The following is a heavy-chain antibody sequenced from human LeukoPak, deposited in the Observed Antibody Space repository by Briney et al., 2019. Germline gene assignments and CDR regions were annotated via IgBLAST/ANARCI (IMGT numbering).Heavy chain of an antibody. J-gene: IGHJ4*02. CDR3: ASRKLANDY. V-gene: IGHV4-59*01. CDR1: DDSITMYY. Sequence: SETLSLTCSVSDDSITMYYWTWIRQPPGKGLEWIGYVDHTGSTNFNPSLNGRVGISRDTTKNLFSLRLRSVTAADTAVYYCASRKLANDYWGQGTLVTVSS. D-gene: IGHD1-1*01. CDR2: VDHTGST.